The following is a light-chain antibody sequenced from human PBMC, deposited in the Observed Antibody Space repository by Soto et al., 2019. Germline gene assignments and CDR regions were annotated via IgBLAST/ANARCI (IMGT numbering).Light chain of an antibody. CDR2: DAS. Sequence: EIVVTQSPATLSLSPGERATLSCRASQSVSSYLAWYQQKPGQAPRLLIYDASNRATGIPARFSGSGSGTDFTLTISSLEPEDFAVYYCQQSYSTPYTFGQGTKLEIK. J-gene: IGKJ2*01. CDR3: QQSYSTPYT. CDR1: QSVSSY. V-gene: IGKV3-11*01.